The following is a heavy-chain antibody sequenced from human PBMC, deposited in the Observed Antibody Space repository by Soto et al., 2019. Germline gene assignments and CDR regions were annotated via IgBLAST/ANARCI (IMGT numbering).Heavy chain of an antibody. CDR3: ARKAQKLQWLVRVALDI. J-gene: IGHJ3*02. D-gene: IGHD6-19*01. CDR1: GGTFSSYA. Sequence: SVKVSCKASGGTFSSYAISWVRQAPGQGLEWMGGIIPIFGTANYAQKFQGRVTITADESTSTAYMELSSLRSEDTAVYYCARKAQKLQWLVRVALDICGQGTMVTVSS. CDR2: IIPIFGTA. V-gene: IGHV1-69*13.